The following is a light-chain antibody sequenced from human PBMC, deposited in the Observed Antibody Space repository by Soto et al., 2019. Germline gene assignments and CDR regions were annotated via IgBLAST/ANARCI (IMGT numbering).Light chain of an antibody. V-gene: IGKV1-39*01. J-gene: IGKJ3*01. CDR1: QSISRY. CDR2: AAS. CDR3: QESYITPLFT. Sequence: DIQMTQSPSSLSASVGARVTITCRASQSISRYLNWYQQKPGKAPKLLIYAASSLQSGVPSRFSGGGSGTEFTLTISSLQPEDFATYYCQESYITPLFTVGHGTKVDIK.